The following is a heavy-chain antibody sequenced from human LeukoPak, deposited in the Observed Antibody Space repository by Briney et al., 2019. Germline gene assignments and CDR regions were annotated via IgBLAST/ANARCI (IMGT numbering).Heavy chain of an antibody. CDR3: ARHIPGNPYFDY. V-gene: IGHV4-59*08. D-gene: IGHD2/OR15-2a*01. CDR1: GGSISSSY. Sequence: SETLSLTCTVSGGSISSSYWSWIRQPPGRGLEWIGYIYNSGNTNYNPSLKSRVTISVETSKNQFSLRLRSVTAADTAVYYCARHIPGNPYFDYWGQGTLVTVSS. CDR2: IYNSGNT. J-gene: IGHJ4*02.